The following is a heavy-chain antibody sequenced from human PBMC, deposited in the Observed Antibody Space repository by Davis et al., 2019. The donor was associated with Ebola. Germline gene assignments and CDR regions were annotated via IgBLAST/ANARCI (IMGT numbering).Heavy chain of an antibody. V-gene: IGHV3-7*01. D-gene: IGHD3-3*01. CDR3: ARSITIFGVVTQDAFDI. CDR1: GFSFSSYW. Sequence: GGSLRLSCAASGFSFSSYWMSWVRQAPGKGLEWVANIKQDGSEKYYVDSVEGRFTISRDNAKNSLYLQMNSLRAEDTAVYYCARSITIFGVVTQDAFDIWGQGTMVTVSS. J-gene: IGHJ3*02. CDR2: IKQDGSEK.